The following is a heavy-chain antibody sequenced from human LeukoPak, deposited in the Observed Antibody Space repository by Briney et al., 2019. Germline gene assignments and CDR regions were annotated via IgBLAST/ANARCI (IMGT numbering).Heavy chain of an antibody. CDR2: IDSCGGT. CDR1: GFTFSNYV. D-gene: IGHD3-10*01. V-gene: IGHV3-23*01. J-gene: IGHJ4*02. Sequence: GGALRLSCAASGFTFSNYVMNWVGQAPGRGLEWVSAIDSCGGTYYADSVKGRFTISRRKSKNTLYVEMNSLRAEDTAVYYCAKGPHGDWGQRAIVTASS. CDR3: AKGPHGD.